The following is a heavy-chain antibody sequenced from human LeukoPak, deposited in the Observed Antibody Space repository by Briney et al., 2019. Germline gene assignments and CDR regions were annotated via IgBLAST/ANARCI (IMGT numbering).Heavy chain of an antibody. D-gene: IGHD6-13*01. Sequence: KPSETLSLTCTVSGGSISSSSYYWGWIRQPPGKGLEWIGSIYYSGSTYYNPSLKSRVTISVDTSKNQFSLKLSSVTAADTAVYYCARGLIAAAGTGPGHFDYWGQGTLVTVSS. V-gene: IGHV4-39*01. CDR1: GGSISSSSYY. CDR2: IYYSGST. J-gene: IGHJ4*02. CDR3: ARGLIAAAGTGPGHFDY.